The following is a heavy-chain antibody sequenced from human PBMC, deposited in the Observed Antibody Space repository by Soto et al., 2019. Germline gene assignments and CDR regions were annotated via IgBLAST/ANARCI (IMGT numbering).Heavy chain of an antibody. D-gene: IGHD3-3*01. CDR1: GFTFSSYG. CDR2: IWDDGSNK. V-gene: IGHV3-33*06. CDR3: AKAVAYYDFSSGYSLDAFDI. Sequence: PGGSLRLSCAASGFTFSSYGMHWVRQAPGKGLEWVSVIWDDGSNKYYADSVKGRFTISRDNSKNTLYLQMNSLRAEDTAVYYCAKAVAYYDFSSGYSLDAFDIWGQGTMVT. J-gene: IGHJ3*02.